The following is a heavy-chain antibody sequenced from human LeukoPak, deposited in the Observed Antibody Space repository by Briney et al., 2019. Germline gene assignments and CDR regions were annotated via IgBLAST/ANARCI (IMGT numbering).Heavy chain of an antibody. J-gene: IGHJ3*02. V-gene: IGHV1-18*01. CDR3: ARDSGDSRGYDTFDI. CDR2: ISAYNGNT. Sequence: ASVKVSCKASGYTFTSYGISWVRQAPGQGLEWMGWISAYNGNTNYAQKFQGRVTITADKSTSTAYMELSSLRSEDTAVYYCARDSGDSRGYDTFDIWGQGTMVTVSS. D-gene: IGHD6-25*01. CDR1: GYTFTSYG.